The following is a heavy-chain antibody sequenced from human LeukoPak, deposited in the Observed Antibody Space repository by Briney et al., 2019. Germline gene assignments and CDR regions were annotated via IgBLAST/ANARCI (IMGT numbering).Heavy chain of an antibody. CDR1: GFTLDDYG. CDR3: AKDEDGDYAFDI. V-gene: IGHV3-9*01. Sequence: HPGRPLRLSCAASGFTLDDYGMHWVRHPPGKGLEWVSGISWNSGRRGYVDSVKGRFTISRDNAKNSLYLQMNSLRLEDTALYYCAKDEDGDYAFDIWGQGTMVTVSS. D-gene: IGHD4-17*01. CDR2: ISWNSGRR. J-gene: IGHJ3*02.